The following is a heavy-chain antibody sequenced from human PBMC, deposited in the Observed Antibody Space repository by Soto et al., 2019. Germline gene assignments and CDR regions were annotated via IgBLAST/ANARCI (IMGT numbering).Heavy chain of an antibody. Sequence: PSETHALTSSVSDVSISNFYWSWIRHPPGKGLEWIGYISSSGNTNYNPSLKSRVSISVDTSKNQFSLNLTSVTAADTAVYYCVLSLMVLHRSLLYS. J-gene: IGHJ5*01. CDR2: ISSSGNT. D-gene: IGHD3-16*01. CDR3: VLSLMVLHRSLLYS. V-gene: IGHV4-59*01. CDR1: DVSISNFY.